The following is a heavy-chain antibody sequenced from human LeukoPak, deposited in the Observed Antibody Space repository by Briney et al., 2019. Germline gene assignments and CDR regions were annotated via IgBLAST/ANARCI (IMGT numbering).Heavy chain of an antibody. V-gene: IGHV1-46*01. J-gene: IGHJ6*04. CDR1: GYTFTSYY. Sequence: ASVKVSCKASGYTFTSYYMHWVRQAPGQGLEWMGIINPSGGSTRYAQKFQGRVTMTRDMSTSTVYMELSSLRSEDTAVYYCARGQWLHAPLDVWGKGTTVTVSS. CDR2: INPSGGST. D-gene: IGHD5-24*01. CDR3: ARGQWLHAPLDV.